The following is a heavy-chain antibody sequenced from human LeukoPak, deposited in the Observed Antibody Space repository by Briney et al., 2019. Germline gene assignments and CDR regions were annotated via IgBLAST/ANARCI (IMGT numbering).Heavy chain of an antibody. J-gene: IGHJ6*04. D-gene: IGHD2-2*01. Sequence: TSETLSLTCAVSGGSISSGGYSWSWIRQPPGKGLEWIGYIYHSGSTYYNPSLKSRVTISVDRSKNQFSLKLSFVTAADTAVYCCVRGGAVPAANPLHYYYYGMDVWGKGTTVTVSS. CDR3: VRGGAVPAANPLHYYYYGMDV. V-gene: IGHV4-30-2*01. CDR2: IYHSGST. CDR1: GGSISSGGYS.